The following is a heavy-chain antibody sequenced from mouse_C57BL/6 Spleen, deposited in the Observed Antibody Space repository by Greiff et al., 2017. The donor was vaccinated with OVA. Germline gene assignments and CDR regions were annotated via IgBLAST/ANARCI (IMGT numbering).Heavy chain of an antibody. CDR2: INPSNGGT. CDR1: GYTFTSYW. CDR3: ARSAYSNYIDY. J-gene: IGHJ2*01. V-gene: IGHV1-53*01. D-gene: IGHD2-5*01. Sequence: QVQLQQPGTELVKPGASVKLSCKASGYTFTSYWMHWVKQRPGQGLEWIGNINPSNGGTNYNEKLKSKATLTVDKSSSTAYMQLSSLTSEDSAVYDCARSAYSNYIDYWGQGTTLTVSS.